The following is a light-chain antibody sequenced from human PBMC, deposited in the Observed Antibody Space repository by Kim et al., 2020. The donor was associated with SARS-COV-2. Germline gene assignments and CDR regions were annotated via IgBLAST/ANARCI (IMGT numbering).Light chain of an antibody. CDR1: QSVSSNS. CDR3: QYYGSSLIT. CDR2: GAS. Sequence: EIVLTQSPGTLSLSPGERATLSCRASQSVSSNSLAWYQQKGGQAPRLLIYGASNSATGIPDRFSGRGSATDFTLTISRLEPEDFGLYYCQYYGSSLITFGQGTRLEIK. J-gene: IGKJ5*01. V-gene: IGKV3-20*01.